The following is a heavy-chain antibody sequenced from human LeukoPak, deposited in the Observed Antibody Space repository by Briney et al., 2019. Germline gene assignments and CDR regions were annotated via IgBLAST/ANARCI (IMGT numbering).Heavy chain of an antibody. V-gene: IGHV3-21*01. CDR3: ARDRRSGSYGGDYYFDY. Sequence: GGSLRLSCAASGFTFSSYSMNWVRQAPGKGLEGVSSISSSRSYIYYADSVKGRFTISRDNAKNSLYLQMKSLRAEDTAVYYCARDRRSGSYGGDYYFDYWGQGTLVTVSS. CDR1: GFTFSSYS. D-gene: IGHD1-26*01. J-gene: IGHJ4*02. CDR2: ISSSRSYI.